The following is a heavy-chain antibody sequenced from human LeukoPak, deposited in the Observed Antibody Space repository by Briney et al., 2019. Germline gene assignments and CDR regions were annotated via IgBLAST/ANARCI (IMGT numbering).Heavy chain of an antibody. CDR1: GGSISGNY. Sequence: SETLSLTCTVSGGSISGNYWGWIRQPPGKGLEWIGYIYYSGSTNYNPSLKSRVTISVDTSKNQFSLKLSSVTAADTAVYYCARLIAGDFDYWGQGTLVTVSS. D-gene: IGHD2-21*01. CDR3: ARLIAGDFDY. J-gene: IGHJ4*02. V-gene: IGHV4-59*01. CDR2: IYYSGST.